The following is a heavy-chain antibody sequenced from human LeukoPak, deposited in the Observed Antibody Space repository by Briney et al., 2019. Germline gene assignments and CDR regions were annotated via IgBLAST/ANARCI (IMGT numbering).Heavy chain of an antibody. V-gene: IGHV1-24*01. CDR3: SSLLPKKYPSAFDI. CDR2: FDPEDGET. J-gene: IGHJ3*02. CDR1: GYTLTELS. D-gene: IGHD3-22*01. Sequence: ASVKVSCKVSGYTLTELSMHWVRQAPGKGLEWMGGFDPEDGETIYAQKFQGRVTMTEDTSTDTAYMELSSLRSEDTAVYYCSSLLPKKYPSAFDIWGQGTMVTVSS.